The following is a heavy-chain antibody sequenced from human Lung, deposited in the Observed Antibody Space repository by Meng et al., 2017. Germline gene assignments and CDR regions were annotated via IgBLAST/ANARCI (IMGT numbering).Heavy chain of an antibody. J-gene: IGHJ4*02. CDR3: ARGLGEAVVPRTMFDY. V-gene: IGHV4-4*02. D-gene: IGHD2-2*01. CDR2: IYHSGGT. CDR1: GGAISSSHW. Sequence: QGRVEESGPGLVKPSGTLSLTCGVSGGAISSSHWWSWVRQPPGKGLEWIGEIYHSGGTKYNPSLKSRVTISVDKSKNQFSLKLSSVTAADTAVYYCARGLGEAVVPRTMFDYWGQGTLVTVSS.